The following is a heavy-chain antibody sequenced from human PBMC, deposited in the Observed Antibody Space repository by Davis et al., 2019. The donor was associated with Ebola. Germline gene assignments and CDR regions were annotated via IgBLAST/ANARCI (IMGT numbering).Heavy chain of an antibody. CDR1: GFPFSKFA. J-gene: IGHJ6*04. Sequence: GGSLRLSCAASGFPFSKFAMSWVRQAPGEGLEWVSTISGGGVFTYYADSVKGRFTISRDSSKNMLFLQMHSLGAEDSAVYYCAKDSGYYGDNGVYMDVWGKGTTVTVSS. D-gene: IGHD4-17*01. CDR3: AKDSGYYGDNGVYMDV. V-gene: IGHV3-23*01. CDR2: ISGGGVFT.